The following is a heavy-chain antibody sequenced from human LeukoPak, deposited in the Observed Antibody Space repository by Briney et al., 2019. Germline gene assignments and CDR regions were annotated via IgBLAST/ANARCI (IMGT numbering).Heavy chain of an antibody. J-gene: IGHJ3*01. D-gene: IGHD4-23*01. CDR3: ASVYGGPVL. CDR1: GGSFSGYY. V-gene: IGHV4-34*01. Sequence: PSETLSLTCAVYGGSFSGYYWSWIRQPPGKGLEWIGSIYHSGSTYYNPSLKSRVTISIDKSKNQFYLKLGSVTAADTAVYYCASVYGGPVLWGQGTMVTVSS. CDR2: IYHSGST.